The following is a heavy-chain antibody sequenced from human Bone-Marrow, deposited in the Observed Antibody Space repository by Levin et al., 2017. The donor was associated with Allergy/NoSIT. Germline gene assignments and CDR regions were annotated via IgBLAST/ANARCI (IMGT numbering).Heavy chain of an antibody. CDR1: GFSFSSYA. CDR2: ISGSGGGT. D-gene: IGHD3-10*01. CDR3: AKELYGSGSGLYYYGMDV. V-gene: IGHV3-23*01. Sequence: GSLRLSCAASGFSFSSYAMSWVRQAPGKGLEWISLISGSGGGTYNADSVKGRFIISRDNSKNTLDLQMNSLRADDTAVYYCAKELYGSGSGLYYYGMDVWGQGTTVTVSS. J-gene: IGHJ6*02.